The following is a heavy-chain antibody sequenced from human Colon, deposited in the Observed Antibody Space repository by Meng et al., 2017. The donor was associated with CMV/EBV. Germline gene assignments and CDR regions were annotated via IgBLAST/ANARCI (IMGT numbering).Heavy chain of an antibody. J-gene: IGHJ6*02. D-gene: IGHD3/OR15-3a*01. Sequence: GESLKISCAGSGFTFNDHHMDWVRQAPGKGLEWVGRIIKKDNSYTTEYAASVKGRLIISRDDSKNLLYLQMNSLKTEDTAVYYCADIGLAFGMDVWGRGTTVTVSS. CDR1: GFTFNDHH. CDR2: IIKKDNSYTT. V-gene: IGHV3-72*01. CDR3: ADIGLAFGMDV.